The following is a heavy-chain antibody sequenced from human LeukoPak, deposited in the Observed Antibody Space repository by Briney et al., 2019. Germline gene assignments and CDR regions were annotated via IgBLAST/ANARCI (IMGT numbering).Heavy chain of an antibody. J-gene: IGHJ4*02. D-gene: IGHD1-14*01. CDR1: GFSFSNYW. CDR3: ARGGVRRGYYDY. V-gene: IGHV3-7*01. Sequence: GGSLRLSCAASGFSFSNYWMKWVRQDPGKGLEWVANINEDGSEKYYVDSVRGRFTISRDNAKNSLYLRMNSLRTEDTAIYYCARGGVRRGYYDYWGQGTLVTVSS. CDR2: INEDGSEK.